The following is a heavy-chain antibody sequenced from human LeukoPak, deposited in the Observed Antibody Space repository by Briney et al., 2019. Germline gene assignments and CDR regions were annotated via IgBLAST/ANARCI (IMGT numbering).Heavy chain of an antibody. V-gene: IGHV3-21*01. Sequence: GGSLRLSCAASGFTFSSYWMNWVRQAPGKGPEWVSSITSSSSYIYYADSVKGRFTISRDNARNSLYLQMNSLRAEDTALYYCARDGDTVLTRGYYYYMDVWGKGTTVTVSS. CDR3: ARDGDTVLTRGYYYYMDV. CDR2: ITSSSSYI. J-gene: IGHJ6*03. D-gene: IGHD4-23*01. CDR1: GFTFSSYW.